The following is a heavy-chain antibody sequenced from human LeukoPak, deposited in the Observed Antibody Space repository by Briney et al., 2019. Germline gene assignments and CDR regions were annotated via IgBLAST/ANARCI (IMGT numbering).Heavy chain of an antibody. D-gene: IGHD2-15*01. CDR3: ARGDRGYYYDMDV. CDR1: GGSISSGDYY. J-gene: IGHJ6*02. Sequence: SETLSLTCTVSGGSISSGDYYWSWIRQHPGKGLEWIGYIYYSGSTYYNPSLKSRVTISVDTSKNQFSLKLSSVTAADTAVYYCARGDRGYYYDMDVWGQGTTVTVSS. CDR2: IYYSGST. V-gene: IGHV4-30-4*01.